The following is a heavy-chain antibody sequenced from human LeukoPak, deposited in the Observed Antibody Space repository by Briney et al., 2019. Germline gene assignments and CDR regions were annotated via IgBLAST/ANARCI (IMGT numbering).Heavy chain of an antibody. CDR1: GFIFSSYA. V-gene: IGHV3-23*01. CDR3: ARARNWGWD. CDR2: ITGSVDST. Sequence: PGGSLRLSCAASGFIFSSYAMNWVRQAPGKGLEWVSTITGSVDSTYYADSVKGRFTISRDNAKNSLYLQMNSLRAEDTAVYYCARARNWGWDWGQGTLVTVSS. J-gene: IGHJ4*02. D-gene: IGHD7-27*01.